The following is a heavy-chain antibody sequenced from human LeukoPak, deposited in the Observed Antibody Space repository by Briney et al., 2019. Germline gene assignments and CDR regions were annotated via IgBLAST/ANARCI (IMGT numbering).Heavy chain of an antibody. CDR1: GYTFTSYD. CDR2: MNPNSGNT. Sequence: ASVKVSCKASGYTFTSYDINWVRQATGQGLECMGWMNPNSGNTGYAQKFQGRVTITRNTSISTAYMELSSLTSEDTAVYYCARDNGGTAMAYYYYYYMDVWGKGTTVTISS. V-gene: IGHV1-8*03. D-gene: IGHD5-18*01. CDR3: ARDNGGTAMAYYYYYYMDV. J-gene: IGHJ6*03.